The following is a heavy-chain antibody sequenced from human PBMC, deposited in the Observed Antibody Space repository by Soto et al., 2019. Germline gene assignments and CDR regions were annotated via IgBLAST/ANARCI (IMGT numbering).Heavy chain of an antibody. CDR2: IIVGSGNT. V-gene: IGHV1-3*01. Sequence: QVQLVQSGAEVKKPGASVRLSCKSSGFRVTSHTIHLVRQAPGQGREWMGWIIVGSGNTKYSQNFQGRLTITRDTSARTAYIDLSGLRSEDTAVYYCAGLGYCGGDSRYPRDIWSQGTMVIVSS. D-gene: IGHD2-15*01. CDR3: AGLGYCGGDSRYPRDI. CDR1: GFRVTSHT. J-gene: IGHJ3*02.